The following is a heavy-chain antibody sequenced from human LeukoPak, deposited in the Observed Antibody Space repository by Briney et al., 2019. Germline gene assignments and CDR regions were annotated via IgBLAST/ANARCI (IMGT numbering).Heavy chain of an antibody. Sequence: ASVKVSCKASRYTFTSYAIHWVRQAPGQRLECMGWINTGNGNTKYSQKFQGRVTITRDTSASTAYMDLSSLRSEDTAVYYCARNTETAIPLPYYFDYWGQGTLVTVSS. V-gene: IGHV1-3*04. CDR3: ARNTETAIPLPYYFDY. D-gene: IGHD2-21*02. CDR2: INTGNGNT. J-gene: IGHJ4*02. CDR1: RYTFTSYA.